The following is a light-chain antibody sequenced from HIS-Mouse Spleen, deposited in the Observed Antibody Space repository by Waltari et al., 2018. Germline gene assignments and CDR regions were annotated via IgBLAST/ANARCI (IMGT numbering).Light chain of an antibody. Sequence: QSALTQPASVSGSPGQSITISCTGPSSAVGSYNLVSWSQQHPGKATKPMIYEGSKRPSGFSNRFSGSKSGNTASLTISGLQAEDEADYYCCSYAGSSTFVVVFGGGTKLTVL. CDR3: CSYAGSSTFVVV. CDR2: EGS. CDR1: SSAVGSYNL. J-gene: IGLJ2*01. V-gene: IGLV2-23*03.